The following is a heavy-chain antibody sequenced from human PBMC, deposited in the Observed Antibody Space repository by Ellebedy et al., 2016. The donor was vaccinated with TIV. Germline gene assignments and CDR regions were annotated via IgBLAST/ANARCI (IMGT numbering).Heavy chain of an antibody. CDR2: IYPGDSDT. V-gene: IGHV5-51*01. Sequence: GESLKISCKGSGYSFTSYWIGWVRQMPGKGLEWMGIIYPGDSDTRYSPSFQGQVTISADKSISTAYLQWSSLKASDTAMYYCARGRRASRRDGYNSYYFDYWGQGTLVTVSS. J-gene: IGHJ4*02. D-gene: IGHD5-24*01. CDR3: ARGRRASRRDGYNSYYFDY. CDR1: GYSFTSYW.